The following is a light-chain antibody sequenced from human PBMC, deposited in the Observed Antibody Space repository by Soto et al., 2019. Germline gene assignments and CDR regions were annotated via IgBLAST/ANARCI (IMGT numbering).Light chain of an antibody. CDR3: QQYCNSPST. Sequence: EIVLTQSPGTLSLSPGERATFSCKASQSVSSSSLALYQQKPGQAPRLLIYGASSRATGIPDRFSGSGSGTDFTLTISRLEPEDFAVYYCQQYCNSPSTFGPGTKVDIK. CDR2: GAS. J-gene: IGKJ3*01. V-gene: IGKV3-20*01. CDR1: QSVSSSS.